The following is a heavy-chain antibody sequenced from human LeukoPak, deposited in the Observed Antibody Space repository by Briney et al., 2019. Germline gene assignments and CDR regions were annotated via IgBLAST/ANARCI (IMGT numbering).Heavy chain of an antibody. J-gene: IGHJ4*02. Sequence: GGSLRLSCAASGFTFSSYGMHWVRQAPGKGLEWVAFIRYDGSNKYYADSVKGRFTISRDNSKNTLYLQMNSLRAEDTAVYYCAKDLYYDFWSGYSEGGYFDYWGQGTLVTVSS. CDR1: GFTFSSYG. D-gene: IGHD3-3*01. V-gene: IGHV3-30*02. CDR2: IRYDGSNK. CDR3: AKDLYYDFWSGYSEGGYFDY.